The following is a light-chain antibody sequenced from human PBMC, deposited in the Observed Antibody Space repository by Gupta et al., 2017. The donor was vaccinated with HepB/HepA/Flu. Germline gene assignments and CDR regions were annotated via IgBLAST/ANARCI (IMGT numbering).Light chain of an antibody. J-gene: IGKJ1*01. CDR1: QSVSSNS. CDR3: QQYGSSRT. CDR2: DAS. V-gene: IGKV3-20*01. Sequence: EIVLPQSPGTLSLSPGERASLSCRASQSVSSNSLAWYQLKPGQAPRLLIYDASSRATGIPDRFSGSGSGTDFTLTISRLDPEDCAVYYCQQYGSSRTFGQGTKVEI.